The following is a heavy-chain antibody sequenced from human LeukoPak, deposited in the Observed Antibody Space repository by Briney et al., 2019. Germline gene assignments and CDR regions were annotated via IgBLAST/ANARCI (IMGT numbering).Heavy chain of an antibody. V-gene: IGHV3-74*01. Sequence: GGSLRLSCAAPGFTFSRYWMHWVRQAPGKGLLWVSRINSDGSSTYYADSVKGRFTTSRDSAKNALHLQMNSLTAEDTAVYYCVLDLFSSFAFDIWGQGTMVTVSS. J-gene: IGHJ3*02. CDR1: GFTFSRYW. CDR3: VLDLFSSFAFDI. D-gene: IGHD3/OR15-3a*01. CDR2: INSDGSST.